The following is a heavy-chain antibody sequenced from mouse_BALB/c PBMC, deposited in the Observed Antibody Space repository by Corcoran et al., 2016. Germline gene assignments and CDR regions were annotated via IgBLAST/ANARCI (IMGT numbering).Heavy chain of an antibody. Sequence: QVQLQQSAAELARPGASVKVSCKASGYTFTRYTMNGVKQRPGQGLEWIGYINPSSGYTEYNQKFKDKTTLTADKSSSTAYMQLSSLTSEDSAVYYCARKDDGYSAWFAYWGQGTLVTVSA. CDR1: GYTFTRYT. J-gene: IGHJ3*01. CDR2: INPSSGYT. CDR3: ARKDDGYSAWFAY. V-gene: IGHV1-4*02. D-gene: IGHD2-3*01.